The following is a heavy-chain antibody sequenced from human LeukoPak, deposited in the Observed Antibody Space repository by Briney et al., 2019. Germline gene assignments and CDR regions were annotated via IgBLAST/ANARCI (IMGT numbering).Heavy chain of an antibody. D-gene: IGHD3-22*01. CDR3: ARDYYDSSGYLDY. V-gene: IGHV1-69*13. CDR1: GGTFSSFA. Sequence: ASVKVSCKASGGTFSSFAINWVRQAPGQGLEWMGGIIPFFGAPNYAQRFQGRVTITADESTSTAYMELSSLRSEDTAVYYCARDYYDSSGYLDYWGQGTLVTVSS. CDR2: IIPFFGAP. J-gene: IGHJ4*02.